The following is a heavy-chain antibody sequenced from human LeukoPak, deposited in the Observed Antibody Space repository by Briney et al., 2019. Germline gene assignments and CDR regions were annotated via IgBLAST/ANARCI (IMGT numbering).Heavy chain of an antibody. J-gene: IGHJ4*02. V-gene: IGHV3-7*01. CDR3: ARGRGQSSGRVWFDY. D-gene: IGHD6-19*01. CDR2: IKQDGSEK. CDR1: GFTFSSYW. Sequence: PGGSLRLSCAASGFTFSSYWMSWVRQAPGKGLEWVANIKQDGSEKYYVDSVKGRFTISRDNAKNSLYLQMNSLRAEDTAVYYCARGRGQSSGRVWFDYWGQGTLVTVSS.